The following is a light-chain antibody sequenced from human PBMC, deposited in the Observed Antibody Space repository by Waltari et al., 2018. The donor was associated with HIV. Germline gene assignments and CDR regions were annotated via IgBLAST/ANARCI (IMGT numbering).Light chain of an antibody. CDR2: TAS. CDR1: QNINFY. V-gene: IGKV1-39*01. CDR3: QQRHSPPWT. J-gene: IGKJ1*01. Sequence: DIQMTQSPSSLSASVGDGVTITCRSSQNINFYLSWYQQKPGRDPNLLMHTASSLQNGVPSRFSGSGPGTDFTLPISSLRLEDYETYYCQQRHSPPWTFGQGTKVDIK.